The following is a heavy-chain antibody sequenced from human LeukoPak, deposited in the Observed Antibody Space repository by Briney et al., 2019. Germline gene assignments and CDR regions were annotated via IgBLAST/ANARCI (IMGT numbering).Heavy chain of an antibody. CDR2: IQSDGRNQ. D-gene: IGHD3-10*01. CDR3: AKDKSMVRELDY. Sequence: GGSLRPSCTASGFTFRSYGMHWVRQAPGKGLEWLAFIQSDGRNQYYADSVKGQFTISRDNSKNTLFLQMNNLRAEDTAVYYCAKDKSMVRELDYWGQGTLVTVSS. CDR1: GFTFRSYG. J-gene: IGHJ4*02. V-gene: IGHV3-30*02.